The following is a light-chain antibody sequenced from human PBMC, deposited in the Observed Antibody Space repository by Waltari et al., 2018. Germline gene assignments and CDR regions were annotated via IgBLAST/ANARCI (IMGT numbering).Light chain of an antibody. V-gene: IGKV4-1*01. CDR2: WGS. Sequence: DIVMTQSPDSLAVSLGERATINCKSSQSVLHSSNNKNYLDWYRQKPGQPPKLLIYWGSTRESGVPDRISGSGSGTDFTLTISSLQAEDVAVYYCQQYYSSPHTFGLGTRLEIK. CDR1: QSVLHSSNNKNY. J-gene: IGKJ5*01. CDR3: QQYYSSPHT.